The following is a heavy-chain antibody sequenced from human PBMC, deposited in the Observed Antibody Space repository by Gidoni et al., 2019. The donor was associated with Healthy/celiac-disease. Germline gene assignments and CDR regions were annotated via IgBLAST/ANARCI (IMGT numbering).Heavy chain of an antibody. Sequence: EVQLVESGGGLVQPGGSLRLSCAASGFTFSSYRMNWVRQAPGKGLEWVSYISSSSSTIYYADSVKGRFTISRDNAKNSLYLQMNSLRDEDTAVYYCARGRVLTGYYFFDYWGQGTLVTVSS. D-gene: IGHD3-9*01. CDR1: GFTFSSYR. CDR2: ISSSSSTI. J-gene: IGHJ4*02. CDR3: ARGRVLTGYYFFDY. V-gene: IGHV3-48*02.